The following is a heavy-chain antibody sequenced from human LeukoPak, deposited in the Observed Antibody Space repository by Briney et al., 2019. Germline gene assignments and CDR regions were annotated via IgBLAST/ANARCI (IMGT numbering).Heavy chain of an antibody. CDR2: INPNSGGT. V-gene: IGHV1-2*02. CDR3: ARDPLADAFDI. CDR1: GYTFTGYY. J-gene: IGHJ3*02. Sequence: ASVKVSCKASGYTFTGYYMHWVRQAPGQGLEWMGWINPNSGGTNYAQKFQGRVTMTRDTSISTAYMELRSLRSDDTAVYYCARDPLADAFDIWGQGTMVTVSS.